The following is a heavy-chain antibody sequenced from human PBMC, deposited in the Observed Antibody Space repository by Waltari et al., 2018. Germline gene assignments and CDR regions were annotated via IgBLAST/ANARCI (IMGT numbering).Heavy chain of an antibody. Sequence: VQLQESGPGLVKPSETLSLTCIVSGGLISSYYWRWLRQPPGKGLEWIGFIYDSGSTNYNPSLKSRVTISVDTSKNQFSLRLRSVTAADTAVYYCARDRFYYDRRGYPLWGLDVWGQGTTVSVSS. CDR1: GGLISSYY. V-gene: IGHV4-59*01. CDR3: ARDRFYYDRRGYPLWGLDV. J-gene: IGHJ6*02. D-gene: IGHD3-22*01. CDR2: IYDSGST.